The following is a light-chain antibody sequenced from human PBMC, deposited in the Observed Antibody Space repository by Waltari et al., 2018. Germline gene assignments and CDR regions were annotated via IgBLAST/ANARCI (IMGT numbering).Light chain of an antibody. CDR3: SSYISSSTLEL. CDR1: RSDVGAYNY. CDR2: DVS. J-gene: IGLJ2*01. V-gene: IGLV2-14*03. Sequence: QSALTPPASVSGSPGQSLTISCTGTRSDVGAYNYVSWYQQHPGKAPKLMIFDVSNRPSWVSNRFSGSKSGNTASLTISGLQAEDEAGYYCSSYISSSTLELFGGGTSLTVL.